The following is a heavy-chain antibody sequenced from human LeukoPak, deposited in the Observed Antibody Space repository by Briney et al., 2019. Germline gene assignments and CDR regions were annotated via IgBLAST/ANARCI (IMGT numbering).Heavy chain of an antibody. Sequence: ASVKVSCKASGYTFTSYDINWVRQATGQGLEWMGWMNPNSGNTGYAQKFQGRVTMTRDMSTSTVYMELSSLRSEDTAVYYCARDLGWELPFDYWGQGTLVTVSS. V-gene: IGHV1-8*01. CDR1: GYTFTSYD. J-gene: IGHJ4*02. CDR2: MNPNSGNT. CDR3: ARDLGWELPFDY. D-gene: IGHD1-26*01.